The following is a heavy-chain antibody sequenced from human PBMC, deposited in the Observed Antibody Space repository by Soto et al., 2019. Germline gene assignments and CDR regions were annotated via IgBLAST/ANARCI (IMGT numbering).Heavy chain of an antibody. CDR3: AREDYDSSGSISP. V-gene: IGHV4-59*01. Sequence: PSETLSLTCAVYGGSFSGYYWSWIRQPPGKGLEWIGYIYYSGSTNYNPSLKSRVTISVDTSKNQFSLKLSSVTAADTAVYYCAREDYDSSGSISPWGQGPLVTVSS. CDR1: GGSFSGYY. D-gene: IGHD3-22*01. J-gene: IGHJ5*02. CDR2: IYYSGST.